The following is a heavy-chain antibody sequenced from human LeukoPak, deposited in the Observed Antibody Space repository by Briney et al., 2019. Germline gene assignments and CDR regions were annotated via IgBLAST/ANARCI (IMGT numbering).Heavy chain of an antibody. D-gene: IGHD6-19*01. J-gene: IGHJ4*02. V-gene: IGHV3-23*01. CDR1: GLTFSNYA. CDR2: ISGSGGGT. CDR3: AKQSEQWLSGYFDY. Sequence: GRSLRLSCAASGLTFSNYAMSWVRLAPGKALEWVSSISGSGGGTYYADSVKGRFTISRDNSNNTLYLQMDSLRAEDTAVYCCAKQSEQWLSGYFDYWGQGALVTVSS.